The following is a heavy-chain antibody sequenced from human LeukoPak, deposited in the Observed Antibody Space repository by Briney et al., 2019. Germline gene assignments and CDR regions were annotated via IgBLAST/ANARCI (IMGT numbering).Heavy chain of an antibody. D-gene: IGHD2-2*01. J-gene: IGHJ4*02. Sequence: ASVKVSCKASGYTFTSYGISWVRQAPGQGVEWMGWISADNGNTNYAQKLQGRVTMTTDTSTSTAYMELRSLRSDDTAVYYCAREDIVVVPAATPYYFDYWGQGTLVTVSS. CDR2: ISADNGNT. CDR1: GYTFTSYG. CDR3: AREDIVVVPAATPYYFDY. V-gene: IGHV1-18*01.